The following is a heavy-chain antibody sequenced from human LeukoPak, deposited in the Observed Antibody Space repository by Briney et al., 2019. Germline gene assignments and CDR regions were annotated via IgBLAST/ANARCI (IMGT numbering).Heavy chain of an antibody. V-gene: IGHV4-59*01. CDR3: ARDQTYYYDSSGYRHNWFDP. Sequence: SETLSLTCTVSGGSISSYYWSWIRQPPGKGLEWIGYIYYSGSTNYNPSLKSRVTISVDTSKNQSSLKLSSVTAADTAVYYCARDQTYYYDSSGYRHNWFDPWGQGTLVTVSS. CDR2: IYYSGST. D-gene: IGHD3-22*01. CDR1: GGSISSYY. J-gene: IGHJ5*02.